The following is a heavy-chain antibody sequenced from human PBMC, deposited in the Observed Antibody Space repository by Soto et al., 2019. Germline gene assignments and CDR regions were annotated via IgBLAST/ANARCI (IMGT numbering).Heavy chain of an antibody. CDR3: ARTVMPVGNLAAFDH. CDR1: GVSVSSVEYY. Sequence: SETLSLTCNVSGVSVSSVEYYWSWIRQPPGKGLVWIAYIYNNRNTNYNPALKSRATISVNTSKNQCPLKMTSVTAADSAVYFCARTVMPVGNLAAFDHWGQGVLVTVSS. J-gene: IGHJ4*02. D-gene: IGHD7-27*01. V-gene: IGHV4-61*08. CDR2: IYNNRNT.